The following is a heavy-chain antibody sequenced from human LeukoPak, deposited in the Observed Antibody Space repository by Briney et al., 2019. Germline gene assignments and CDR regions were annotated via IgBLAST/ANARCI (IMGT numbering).Heavy chain of an antibody. J-gene: IGHJ3*02. CDR2: IKQDGSEK. V-gene: IGHV3-7*01. Sequence: PGGSLRLSCAASGFTFRNYWMSWVRQAPGKGLEWVANIKQDGSEKYYVDSVKGRFTISRDNAKNSLYLQMSSLRAEDTGLYYCARTDAFDIWGQGTMVTVSS. CDR1: GFTFRNYW. CDR3: ARTDAFDI.